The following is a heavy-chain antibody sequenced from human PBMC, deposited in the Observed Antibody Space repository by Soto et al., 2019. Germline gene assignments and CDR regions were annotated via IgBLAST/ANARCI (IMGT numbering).Heavy chain of an antibody. CDR3: ARRRFLDY. CDR2: IYYTGST. CDR1: GGTVIDGFYY. Sequence: PSXLIPLTGPVLGGTVIDGFYYRSWIRQPPGKGLEWIGYIYYTGSTYYKPSLQSRVTMSVDTSKNQFSLKVTSMTASDTAIYNCARRRFLDYLGQGALVIVSS. V-gene: IGHV4-30-4*01. D-gene: IGHD3-3*01. J-gene: IGHJ4*02.